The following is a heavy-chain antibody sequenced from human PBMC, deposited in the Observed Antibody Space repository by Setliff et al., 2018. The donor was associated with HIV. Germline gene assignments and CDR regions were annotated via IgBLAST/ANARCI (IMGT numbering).Heavy chain of an antibody. J-gene: IGHJ4*02. CDR1: GYSFTSNW. V-gene: IGHV5-51*01. D-gene: IGHD3-22*01. CDR2: IHPVGSDT. CDR3: ARSLCYYDSCGYYYNY. Sequence: GESLKISCKGSGYSFTSNWIGWVRQMPGKGLEWMGIIHPVGSDTRYSPSFQGQVTISVDKSINTAYLQWNSLKASDTAMYYCARSLCYYDSCGYYYNYWGQGTLVTVS.